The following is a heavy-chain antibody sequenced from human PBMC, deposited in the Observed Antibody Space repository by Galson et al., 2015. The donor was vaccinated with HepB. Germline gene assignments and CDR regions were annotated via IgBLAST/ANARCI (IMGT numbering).Heavy chain of an antibody. CDR1: GGTFSSYT. CDR2: IIPILGIA. CDR3: ARDRVAAAGHSYYYYYGMDV. Sequence: SVKVSCKASGGTFSSYTISWVRQAPGQGLEWMGRIIPILGIANYAQKFQGRVTITADKSTSTAYMELSSLRSEDTAVYYCARDRVAAAGHSYYYYYGMDVWGQGTTVTVSS. V-gene: IGHV1-69*04. D-gene: IGHD6-13*01. J-gene: IGHJ6*02.